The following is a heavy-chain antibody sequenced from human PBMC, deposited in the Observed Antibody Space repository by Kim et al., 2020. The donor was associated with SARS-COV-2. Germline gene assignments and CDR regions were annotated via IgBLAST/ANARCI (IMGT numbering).Heavy chain of an antibody. CDR1: GGSFSGYY. Sequence: SETLSLTCAVYGGSFSGYYWSWIRQPPGKGLEWIGEINHSGSTNYNPSLKSRVTISVDTSKNQFSLKLSSVTAADTAVYYCARGPHGAAGTRPYYYYYGMDVWGQGTTVTVSS. D-gene: IGHD6-13*01. CDR3: ARGPHGAAGTRPYYYYYGMDV. J-gene: IGHJ6*02. V-gene: IGHV4-34*01. CDR2: INHSGST.